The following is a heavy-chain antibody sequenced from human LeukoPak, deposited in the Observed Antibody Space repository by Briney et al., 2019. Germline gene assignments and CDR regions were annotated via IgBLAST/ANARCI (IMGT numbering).Heavy chain of an antibody. CDR3: ARVKWGATVSDYYYYYMDV. Sequence: GGSLRLSCAASGFTFSSYTIHWVRQAPGQRLQSVSAITSNGAYTHYADSVKGRFAISRDNSRNAVFLQMGGLRIEDMAVYYCARVKWGATVSDYYYYYMDVWGKGTTVTVSS. CDR1: GFTFSSYT. J-gene: IGHJ6*03. CDR2: ITSNGAYT. V-gene: IGHV3-64*02. D-gene: IGHD1-26*01.